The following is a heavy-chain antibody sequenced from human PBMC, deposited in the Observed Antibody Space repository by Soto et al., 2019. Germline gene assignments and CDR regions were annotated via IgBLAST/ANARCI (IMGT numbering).Heavy chain of an antibody. V-gene: IGHV3-73*01. J-gene: IGHJ6*02. CDR3: TRRNEYSSSIDYYYYGMDV. Sequence: GGSLRLSCAASGFTFSGSAMHWVRQASGKGLEWVGRIRSKANSYATAYAASVKGRFTISRDDSKNTAYLQMNSLKTEDTAVYYCTRRNEYSSSIDYYYYGMDVWGQGTTVNVSS. CDR2: IRSKANSYAT. CDR1: GFTFSGSA. D-gene: IGHD6-6*01.